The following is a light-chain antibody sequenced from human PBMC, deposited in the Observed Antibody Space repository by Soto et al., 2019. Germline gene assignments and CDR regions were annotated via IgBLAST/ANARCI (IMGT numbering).Light chain of an antibody. CDR1: SSDVGSYNR. CDR2: EVS. V-gene: IGLV2-18*02. CDR3: TSFSSSSVYV. Sequence: SVLNQPPSVFGSPGQSVTISCTGTSSDVGSYNRVSWYQQPPGTAPKLMIYEVSNRPSGVPDRFSGSKSGNTASLTISGLQAVFLADYYSTSFSSSSVYVF. J-gene: IGLJ1*01.